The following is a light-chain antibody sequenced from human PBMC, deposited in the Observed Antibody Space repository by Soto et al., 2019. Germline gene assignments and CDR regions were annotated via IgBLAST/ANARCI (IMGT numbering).Light chain of an antibody. Sequence: QSVLTQPPSASGTPGQRVTISCSGSSSNIGSDTVNWYQQLPGTAPKLLIYDVNKWPSGVPDRFSGSKSGNTASLTVSGLQAEDEADYYCSSYSGSNNFVFGTGTKLTVL. CDR1: SSNIGSDT. CDR2: DVN. J-gene: IGLJ1*01. V-gene: IGLV1-44*01. CDR3: SSYSGSNNFV.